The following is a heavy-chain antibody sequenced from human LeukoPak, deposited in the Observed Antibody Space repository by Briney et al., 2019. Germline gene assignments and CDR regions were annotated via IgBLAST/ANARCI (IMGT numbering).Heavy chain of an antibody. J-gene: IGHJ5*02. CDR1: GFTFSSYG. D-gene: IGHD1-26*01. Sequence: GGSLRLSCAASGFTFSSYGMHWVRQAPGKGLEWVAVIWYDGSNKYYADSVKGRFAISRDNSKNTLYLQMNSLRAEDTAVYYCAGGGVVGATLGWFDPWGQGTLVTVSS. CDR3: AGGGVVGATLGWFDP. V-gene: IGHV3-33*01. CDR2: IWYDGSNK.